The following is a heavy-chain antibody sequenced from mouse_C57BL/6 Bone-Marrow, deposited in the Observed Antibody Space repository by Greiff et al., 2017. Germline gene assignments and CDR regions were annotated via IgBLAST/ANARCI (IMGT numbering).Heavy chain of an antibody. CDR1: GFTFSSYG. CDR3: ARRRGFAY. V-gene: IGHV5-6*01. CDR2: ISSGGSYT. J-gene: IGHJ3*01. Sequence: EVQVVESGGDLVKPGGSLKLSCAASGFTFSSYGLSWVRQTPDKRLEWVATISSGGSYTYYPDSVKGRFTISRDNAKNTLYLQMSRLKSEDTAMYYCARRRGFAYWGQGTLVTVSA.